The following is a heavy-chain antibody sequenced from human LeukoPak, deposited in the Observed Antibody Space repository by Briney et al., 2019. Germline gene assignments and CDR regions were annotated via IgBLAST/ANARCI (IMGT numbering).Heavy chain of an antibody. CDR2: ISYDGINK. J-gene: IGHJ4*02. CDR1: GFTFSSYA. V-gene: IGHV3-30-3*01. D-gene: IGHD5-18*01. Sequence: SLRLSWAAAGFTFSSYAMHWVRQAPGKGLAWVSFISYDGINKYYTHSVKDRFTIARRNSKPTPYLQMNSPRNEDTAVYFCARGPTAYSSESDYWGQGTLVTVSS. CDR3: ARGPTAYSSESDY.